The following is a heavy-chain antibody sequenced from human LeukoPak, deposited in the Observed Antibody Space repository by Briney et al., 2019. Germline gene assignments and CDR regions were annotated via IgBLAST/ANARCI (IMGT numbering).Heavy chain of an antibody. V-gene: IGHV3-21*01. CDR3: ARRQDYGDLFDY. J-gene: IGHJ4*02. CDR2: MSSSSSYI. CDR1: GFTFSSYS. Sequence: PGGSLRLSCAASGFTFSSYSMNWVRQAPGKGLEWVSSMSSSSSYIYYADSVKSRFTISRDNAKNSLYLQMNSLRAEDTAVYYCARRQDYGDLFDYWGQGTQVTVSS. D-gene: IGHD4-17*01.